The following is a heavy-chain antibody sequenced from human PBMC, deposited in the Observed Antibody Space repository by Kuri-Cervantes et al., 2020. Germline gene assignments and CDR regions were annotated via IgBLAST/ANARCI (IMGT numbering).Heavy chain of an antibody. V-gene: IGHV3-11*04. J-gene: IGHJ3*02. Sequence: GGSLRLSCAASGFNFNEYYMSWVRQAPGKGLEWISYITNSGSPTISYADSVKGRFTVSRDNAKNSLYLQMNSLRAEDTAVYYCARSNWNDAFDIWGQGTMVTVSS. CDR2: ITNSGSPTI. CDR3: ARSNWNDAFDI. CDR1: GFNFNEYY. D-gene: IGHD1-1*01.